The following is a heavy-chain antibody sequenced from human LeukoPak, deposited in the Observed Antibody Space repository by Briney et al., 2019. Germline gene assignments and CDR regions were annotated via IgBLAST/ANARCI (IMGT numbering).Heavy chain of an antibody. CDR1: GYTFTSYD. CDR2: MNPNSGNT. J-gene: IGHJ5*02. Sequence: GASVKVSCKASGYTFTSYDINWVRQATGQGLEWMGWMNPNSGNTGYAQKFQGRVTMTRNTSISTAYMELSSLRSEDTAVYYCARSATTMIVDDAWGRGTLVTVYS. D-gene: IGHD3-22*01. CDR3: ARSATTMIVDDA. V-gene: IGHV1-8*01.